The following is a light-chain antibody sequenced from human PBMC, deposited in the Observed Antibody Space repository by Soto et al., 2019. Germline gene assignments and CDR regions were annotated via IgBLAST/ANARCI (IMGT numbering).Light chain of an antibody. J-gene: IGKJ3*01. CDR2: GAS. V-gene: IGKV3-15*01. CDR3: QHYNDWPPAFT. CDR1: QSLSRN. Sequence: EILMTQSPATLSVSPGERATLSCRASQSLSRNLAWYQQKPAQAPRRLIYGASTRASGIPARFIGSGSGTEFTLTISSLQSEDFALYYCQHYNDWPPAFTFGPGTRVDL.